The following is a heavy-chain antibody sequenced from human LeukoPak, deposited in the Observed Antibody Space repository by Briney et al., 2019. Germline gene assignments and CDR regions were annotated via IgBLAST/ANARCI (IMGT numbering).Heavy chain of an antibody. CDR3: ARGFFDYYDSSGRRYNWFDP. CDR2: ISAYNGNT. D-gene: IGHD3-22*01. J-gene: IGHJ5*02. V-gene: IGHV1-18*01. CDR1: GYTFTSYG. Sequence: ASVKVSCKASGYTFTSYGISWVRQAPGQGLEWMGWISAYNGNTNYVQKLQGRVTMTTDTSTSTAYMELRSLRSDDTAVYYCARGFFDYYDSSGRRYNWFDPWGQGTLVTVSS.